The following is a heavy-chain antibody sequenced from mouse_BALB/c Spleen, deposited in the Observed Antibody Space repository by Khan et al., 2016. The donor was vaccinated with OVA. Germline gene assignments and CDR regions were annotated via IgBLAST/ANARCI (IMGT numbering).Heavy chain of an antibody. Sequence: LLESGAELAKPGASVKMSCKASGYTFTSYWMHWVKQRPGQGLEWIGYINPSTGYTEYNQKFKDKATLTTDESSSTAYMQLSSLTSEDSAVHYCAASILFYYSLDYWGQGTSVTVSS. CDR3: AASILFYYSLDY. J-gene: IGHJ4*01. D-gene: IGHD6-1*01. CDR1: GYTFTSYW. CDR2: INPSTGYT. V-gene: IGHV1-7*01.